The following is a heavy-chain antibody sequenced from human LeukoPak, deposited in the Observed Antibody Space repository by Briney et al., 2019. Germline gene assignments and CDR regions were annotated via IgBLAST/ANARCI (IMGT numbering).Heavy chain of an antibody. J-gene: IGHJ4*02. V-gene: IGHV3-23*01. CDR2: ISGSGGST. CDR1: GSTFSSYA. D-gene: IGHD6-19*01. Sequence: GGSLRLPCAASGSTFSSYAMSWVRQAPGKGLEWVSDISGSGGSTYYADSVKGRFTISRDNSKNTLYLQMNSLRAEDTAVYYCAKVGYSSGWCFFDYWGQGTLVTVSS. CDR3: AKVGYSSGWCFFDY.